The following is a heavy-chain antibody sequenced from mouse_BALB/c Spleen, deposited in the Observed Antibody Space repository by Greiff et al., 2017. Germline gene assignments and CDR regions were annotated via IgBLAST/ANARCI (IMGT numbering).Heavy chain of an antibody. CDR3: ANIYYDYDRNAMDY. CDR2: IWGDGST. Sequence: VKLMESGPGLVAPSQSLSITYTVSGFSLTSYGVSWVRQPPGKGLEWLGVIWGDGSTNYHSALISRLSISKDNSKSQVFLKLNSLQTDDTATYYCANIYYDYDRNAMDYWGQGTSVTVSS. J-gene: IGHJ4*01. V-gene: IGHV2-3*01. D-gene: IGHD2-4*01. CDR1: GFSLTSYG.